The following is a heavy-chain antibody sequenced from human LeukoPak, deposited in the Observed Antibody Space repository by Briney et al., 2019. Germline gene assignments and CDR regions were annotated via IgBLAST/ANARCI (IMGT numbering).Heavy chain of an antibody. CDR3: ARHDYYGSGRFDY. CDR2: IYYRGST. J-gene: IGHJ4*02. V-gene: IGHV4-59*08. Sequence: PSETLSLTCTVSGGSISSYYWSWIRQPPGKGLEWIGYIYYRGSTNYNPSLKSRVTISVDTSKNQFSLKLSSVTAADTAVYYCARHDYYGSGRFDYWGQGTLVTVSS. D-gene: IGHD3-10*01. CDR1: GGSISSYY.